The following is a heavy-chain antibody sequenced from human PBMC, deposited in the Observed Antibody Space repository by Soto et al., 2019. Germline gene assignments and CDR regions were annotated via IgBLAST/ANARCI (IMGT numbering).Heavy chain of an antibody. CDR2: LSGSGGTT. D-gene: IGHD3-10*01. CDR3: AKQRAGYGSGSDTFYFDF. Sequence: EVQLVESGGDLVQPGGSLRLSCSTSGFTFSTYAMNWVRQAPGKGLEWVSALSGSGGTTYYADSVRGRFTISRDNSKNTLFLQMSSLRAEDTALYYCAKQRAGYGSGSDTFYFDFWGQGTLVTVSS. V-gene: IGHV3-23*04. CDR1: GFTFSTYA. J-gene: IGHJ4*02.